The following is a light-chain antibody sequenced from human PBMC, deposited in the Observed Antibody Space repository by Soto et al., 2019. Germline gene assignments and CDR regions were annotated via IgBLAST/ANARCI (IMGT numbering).Light chain of an antibody. Sequence: EIVLTQSPVTLSLSPGERATLSCRASQSVSSYLAWYQQKPGQAPRLLIYGASSRATGIPDRFSGSGSGTDFTLTISRLEPEDFALYYCQQCGSSPITFGQGTRLEIK. J-gene: IGKJ5*01. CDR1: QSVSSY. V-gene: IGKV3-20*01. CDR3: QQCGSSPIT. CDR2: GAS.